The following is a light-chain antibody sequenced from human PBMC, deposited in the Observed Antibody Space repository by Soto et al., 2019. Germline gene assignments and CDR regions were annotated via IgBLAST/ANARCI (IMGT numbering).Light chain of an antibody. CDR1: NSNIEGHY. J-gene: IGLJ1*01. CDR3: AAWADSLSGYV. V-gene: IGLV1-47*01. CDR2: RNN. Sequence: QSVLTQPPSASGTPGQRVTIACSGGNSNIEGHYVFWYQHLPGTAPKLLIYRNNQRPSGVPDRFSGSKSGTSASLAISGLRSEDEADYYCAAWADSLSGYVFGTGTKLTVL.